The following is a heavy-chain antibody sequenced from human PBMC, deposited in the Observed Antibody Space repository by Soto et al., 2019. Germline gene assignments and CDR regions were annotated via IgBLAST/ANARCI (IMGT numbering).Heavy chain of an antibody. V-gene: IGHV1-3*01. CDR2: INAGNGNT. J-gene: IGHJ4*02. Sequence: ASVKVSCKASEYTSTSYAMHWVRQAPGQSLEWMGWINAGNGNTKYSQKFQGRVTITRDTSASTAYMELSSLRSEDTAVYYCARELQGLYSLDYWGLGPLVTVSS. CDR3: ARELQGLYSLDY. CDR1: EYTSTSYA. D-gene: IGHD4-4*01.